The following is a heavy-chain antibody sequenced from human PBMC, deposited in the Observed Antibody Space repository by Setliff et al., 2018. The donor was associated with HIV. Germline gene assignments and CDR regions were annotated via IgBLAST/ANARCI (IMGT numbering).Heavy chain of an antibody. CDR2: IIPIFGTA. CDR3: ARAGSNGYGDVFAFDI. J-gene: IGHJ3*02. V-gene: IGHV1-69*05. D-gene: IGHD4-17*01. Sequence: ASVKVSCKASGGTFSSYAISWVRQAPGQGLEWMGGIIPIFGTANYAQKFQGRVTITTDESTSTAYMELSSLRSEDTAVYYCARAGSNGYGDVFAFDIWGQGTMVTVSS. CDR1: GGTFSSYA.